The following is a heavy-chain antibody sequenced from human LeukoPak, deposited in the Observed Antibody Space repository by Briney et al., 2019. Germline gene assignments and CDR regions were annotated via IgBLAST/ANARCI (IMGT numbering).Heavy chain of an antibody. CDR2: INPSGGST. CDR3: ATDRNWFDP. V-gene: IGHV1-46*01. CDR1: RYTFTSYY. Sequence: ASVKVSCKASRYTFTSYYMHWVRQAPGQGLEWMGIINPSGGSTSYAQKFQGRVTMTRDTSTSTAYMELRSLRSDDTAVYYCATDRNWFDPWGQGTLVTVSS. J-gene: IGHJ5*02.